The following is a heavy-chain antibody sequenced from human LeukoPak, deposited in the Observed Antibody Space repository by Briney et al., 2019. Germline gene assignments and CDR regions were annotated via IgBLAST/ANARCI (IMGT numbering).Heavy chain of an antibody. CDR3: AKEWGLWFGESHYYFDY. CDR2: IRYDGSNK. Sequence: PGGSLRLSCAASGFTFSSYGMHWVRQAPGKGLEWVAFIRYDGSNKYYADSVKGRFTISRDNSKNTLYLQMNSLRAEDTAVYYCAKEWGLWFGESHYYFDYWGQGTLVTVSS. CDR1: GFTFSSYG. V-gene: IGHV3-30*02. D-gene: IGHD3-10*01. J-gene: IGHJ4*02.